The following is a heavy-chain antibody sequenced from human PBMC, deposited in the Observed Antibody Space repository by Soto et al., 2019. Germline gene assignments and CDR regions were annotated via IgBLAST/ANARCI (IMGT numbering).Heavy chain of an antibody. J-gene: IGHJ6*02. D-gene: IGHD6-13*01. CDR3: ARGSWYYYYYGMDV. V-gene: IGHV4-30-4*01. CDR2: INYSGRT. Sequence: SETLSLTCSVSSGSISSSDYYWSLIRQPPGKGLEWIGHINYSGRTYYKPSLKSRVSISIDTSKNQFSLRLTSVTAADTAVYYCARGSWYYYYYGMDVWGQGTTVTVSS. CDR1: SGSISSSDYY.